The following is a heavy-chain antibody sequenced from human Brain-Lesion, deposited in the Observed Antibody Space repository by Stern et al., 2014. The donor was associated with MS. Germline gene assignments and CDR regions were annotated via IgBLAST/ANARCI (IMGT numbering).Heavy chain of an antibody. Sequence: EGQLGGSGGDLGQPGRSLRLSCAAFGFTFADYAMHWVRQAPGKGLEWVAGISWNSGTIGYADSVKGRFTTSRDNAYSSLYLQMNSLRPEDTALYYCARDITGSSAYFAYWGQGTLVTVSS. CDR2: ISWNSGTI. D-gene: IGHD1-14*01. CDR3: ARDITGSSAYFAY. CDR1: GFTFADYA. J-gene: IGHJ4*02. V-gene: IGHV3-9*01.